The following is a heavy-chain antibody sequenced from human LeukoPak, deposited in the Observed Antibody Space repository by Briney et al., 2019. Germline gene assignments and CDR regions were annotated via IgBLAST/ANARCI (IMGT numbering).Heavy chain of an antibody. J-gene: IGHJ4*02. CDR3: AKMEWRYSSGWNGLDYFDS. CDR1: GFTFSSYA. Sequence: GGSLRLSCAASGFTFSSYAMSWVRQAPGKGLEWVSAISGSGGSTYYADSVKGRFTISRDNSKNTLYLQMNSLRAEDTAVYYCAKMEWRYSSGWNGLDYFDSWGQGTLVTVSS. V-gene: IGHV3-23*01. CDR2: ISGSGGST. D-gene: IGHD6-19*01.